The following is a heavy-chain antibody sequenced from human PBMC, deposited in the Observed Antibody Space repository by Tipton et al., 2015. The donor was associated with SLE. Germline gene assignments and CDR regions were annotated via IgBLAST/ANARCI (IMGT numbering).Heavy chain of an antibody. CDR3: GSSAREVGYDFCDY. D-gene: IGHD3-3*01. V-gene: IGHV3-74*03. CDR2: ANSDGSNT. Sequence: SLRLSCAASGFTFSSYWMHWVRQAPGKGLAWVSRANSDGSNTMYADSVKGLFTISRDNAKNTLFLQMNSLRTDDTAVYYCGSSAREVGYDFCDYWGQGALVTVSS. J-gene: IGHJ4*02. CDR1: GFTFSSYW.